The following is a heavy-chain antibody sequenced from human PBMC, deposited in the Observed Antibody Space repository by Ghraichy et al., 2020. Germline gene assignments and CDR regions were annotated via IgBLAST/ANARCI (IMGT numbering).Heavy chain of an antibody. V-gene: IGHV3-30-3*01. CDR1: GFTFSRYL. CDR2: ISYDGSNK. D-gene: IGHD4-17*01. Sequence: GGSLRLSCAASGFTFSRYLMHWVRRAPGKGLEWAAVISYDGSNKYYADSVKGRFTISRDNSKNTLFLQMNSLRAEDTAVYYCARYFSDYGGFDYWSQGTLVTVSS. CDR3: ARYFSDYGGFDY. J-gene: IGHJ4*02.